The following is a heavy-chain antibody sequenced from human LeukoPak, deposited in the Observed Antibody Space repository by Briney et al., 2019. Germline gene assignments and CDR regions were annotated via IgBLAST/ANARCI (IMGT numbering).Heavy chain of an antibody. CDR1: GFTFSSHW. J-gene: IGHJ4*02. D-gene: IGHD6-19*01. V-gene: IGHV3-7*01. Sequence: GSLRLSCAASGFTFSSHWMSWVRQAPGKGLEWVANIKQDGSEKYYVDSVKGRFTISRDNAKNSLYLQMNSLRAEDTAVYYCAKELQEWLVPYYFDYWGQGTLVTVSS. CDR2: IKQDGSEK. CDR3: AKELQEWLVPYYFDY.